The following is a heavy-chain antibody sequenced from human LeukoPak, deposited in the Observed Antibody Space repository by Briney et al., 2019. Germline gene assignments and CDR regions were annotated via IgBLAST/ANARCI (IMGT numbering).Heavy chain of an antibody. D-gene: IGHD3-22*01. CDR3: ARDRLSSGPDY. CDR1: GFTFSSYG. CDR2: IWYDGSNK. V-gene: IGHV3-33*01. Sequence: PGRSLRLSCAASGFTFSSYGMHWVRQAPGKGLEWVAVIWYDGSNKYYADSVKGRFTISRDNSKNTLYLQMNSLRAEDTAVYYCARDRLSSGPDYWGQGTLVTVPS. J-gene: IGHJ4*02.